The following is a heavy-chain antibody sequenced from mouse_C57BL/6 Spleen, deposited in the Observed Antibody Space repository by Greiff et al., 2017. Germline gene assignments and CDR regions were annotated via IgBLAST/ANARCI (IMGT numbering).Heavy chain of an antibody. J-gene: IGHJ2*01. CDR3: ARLNTTVVAPFDD. V-gene: IGHV5-6*01. CDR2: ISSGGSYT. CDR1: GFTFSSYG. D-gene: IGHD1-1*01. Sequence: EVQRVESGGDLVKPGGSLKLSCAASGFTFSSYGMSWVRQTPDKRLEWVATISSGGSYTYYPDSLKGRFTISRDNAKNTLYLQLSSLKSEDTAMYYCARLNTTVVAPFDDWGQGTTLTVSS.